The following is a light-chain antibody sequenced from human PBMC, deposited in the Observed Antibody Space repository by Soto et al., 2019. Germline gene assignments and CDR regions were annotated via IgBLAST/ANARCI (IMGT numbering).Light chain of an antibody. CDR3: TSYADSSPVV. CDR1: SIDVGGYNY. CDR2: AVT. V-gene: IGLV2-14*01. Sequence: QAVVTQPASVSGSPGQSIAISCTGTSIDVGGYNYVSWYQQHPGKAPKLVIYAVTNRPSGVSDRFSGSKSGNTASLTISGLQAEDEADYYCTSYADSSPVVFGGGTKLTVL. J-gene: IGLJ2*01.